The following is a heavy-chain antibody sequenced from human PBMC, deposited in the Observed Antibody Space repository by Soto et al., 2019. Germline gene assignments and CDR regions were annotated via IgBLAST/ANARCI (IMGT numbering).Heavy chain of an antibody. J-gene: IGHJ5*02. CDR3: ARQRNWFDP. CDR2: ICYSGST. CDR1: GGSINSYY. Sequence: SETLSLTCTVSGGSINSYYWSWIGQPTGKGLEWIGYICYSGSTNYNPSFKSRDTISVETTKNKFSLKHSAGTAADTAVYYCARQRNWFDPWGQGTLVTVS. V-gene: IGHV4-59*08.